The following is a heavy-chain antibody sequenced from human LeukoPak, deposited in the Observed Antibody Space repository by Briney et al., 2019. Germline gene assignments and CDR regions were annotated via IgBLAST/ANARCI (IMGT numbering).Heavy chain of an antibody. CDR3: ARRVDYCGGDCYSGWFDP. CDR1: GGSISSYY. Sequence: SETLSLTCTVSGGSISSYYWSWIRQPPGKGLEWIGYIYYSGNTNYNPSLKSRVTISVDTSKNQFSLKLSSVTAADTAVYYCARRVDYCGGDCYSGWFDPWGQGTLVTVSS. V-gene: IGHV4-59*01. J-gene: IGHJ5*02. CDR2: IYYSGNT. D-gene: IGHD2-21*02.